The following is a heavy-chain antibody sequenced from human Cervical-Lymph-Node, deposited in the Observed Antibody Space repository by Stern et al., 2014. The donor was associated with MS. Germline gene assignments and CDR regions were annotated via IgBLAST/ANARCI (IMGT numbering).Heavy chain of an antibody. CDR1: GYSFTSFC. CDR2: IHPGDSDI. J-gene: IGHJ4*02. D-gene: IGHD1-26*01. Sequence: QLVQSGAEVKKPGESLRISCKGSGYSFTSFCIRWVRQMPGKGLEWMGIIHPGDSDISYKPSFQGQVIISADKSISTIYLQWSGLKTSDTAIYYCARQRGSYCDDAFDYWGQGTLVTVSS. V-gene: IGHV5-51*01. CDR3: ARQRGSYCDDAFDY.